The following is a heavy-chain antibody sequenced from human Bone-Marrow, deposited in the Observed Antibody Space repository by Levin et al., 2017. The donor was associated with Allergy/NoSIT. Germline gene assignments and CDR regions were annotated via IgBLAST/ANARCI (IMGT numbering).Heavy chain of an antibody. CDR3: AREGSGLHFDY. Sequence: GGSLRLSCAASGFTFSSHGMHWVRQAPGKGLQWVAVTWQDGSKKYYADSVKGRFTISRDNSKNTLYLQMNSLRAEDTAVYYCAREGSGLHFDYWGQGTLVTVSS. CDR2: TWQDGSKK. V-gene: IGHV3-33*01. D-gene: IGHD2-15*01. J-gene: IGHJ4*02. CDR1: GFTFSSHG.